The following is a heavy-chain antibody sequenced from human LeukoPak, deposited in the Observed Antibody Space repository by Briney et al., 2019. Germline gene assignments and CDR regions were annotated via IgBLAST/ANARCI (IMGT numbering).Heavy chain of an antibody. CDR3: ASPFAFDI. CDR2: IYYSGST. CDR1: GGSISSSSYY. V-gene: IGHV4-39*01. Sequence: SETLSLTCTVSGGSISSSSYYWGWIRQPPGKGLEWIGSIYYSGSTYYNPSLKSRVTISVDTSKNQFSLKLSSVTAADTAVCYCASPFAFDIWGQGTMVTVSS. J-gene: IGHJ3*02.